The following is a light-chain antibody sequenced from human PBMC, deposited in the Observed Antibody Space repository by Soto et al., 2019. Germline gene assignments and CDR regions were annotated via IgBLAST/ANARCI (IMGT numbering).Light chain of an antibody. V-gene: IGKV3-20*01. J-gene: IGKJ5*01. Sequence: EIVLTKSPCAVSLSLGERATLSCRASQWFXSSYSAWYQQKPGQAPRLLXYGASSMATGIPDRLSGSGSGTDFTLTISRLEPEDFAVYYCQQYGSSTRTFGQGTRLEIK. CDR2: GAS. CDR3: QQYGSSTRT. CDR1: QWFXSSY.